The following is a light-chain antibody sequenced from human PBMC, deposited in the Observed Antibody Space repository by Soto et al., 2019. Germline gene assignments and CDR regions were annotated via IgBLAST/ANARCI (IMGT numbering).Light chain of an antibody. CDR2: EAS. CDR1: QDISNY. J-gene: IGKJ2*01. CDR3: QHYDNLPYT. Sequence: DIQMTQSPSSLSASVGDRVTITCQASQDISNYLSWFQHKPGKPPKLLIYEASSLQTGVPSRFSGSGSGTHFTFTISSLQHEDIATYYCQHYDNLPYTFGQGTKLEIK. V-gene: IGKV1-33*01.